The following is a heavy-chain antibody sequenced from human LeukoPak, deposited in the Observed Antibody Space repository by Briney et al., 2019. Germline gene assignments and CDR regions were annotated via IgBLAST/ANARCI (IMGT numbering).Heavy chain of an antibody. V-gene: IGHV4-59*12. CDR1: GGSISSYY. J-gene: IGHJ5*02. CDR2: IYYSGST. D-gene: IGHD3-9*01. CDR3: ARDLGHYDILTGYSNNRFDP. Sequence: SETLSLTCTVSGGSISSYYWSWIRQPPGKRLEWIGYIYYSGSTNYNPSLKSRVTISVDTSKNQFSLKLSSVTAADTAVYYCARDLGHYDILTGYSNNRFDPWGQGTLVTVSS.